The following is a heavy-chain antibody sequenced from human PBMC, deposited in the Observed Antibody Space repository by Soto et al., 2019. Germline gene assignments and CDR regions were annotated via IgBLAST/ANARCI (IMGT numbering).Heavy chain of an antibody. Sequence: QVQLVESGGGVVQPGRSLRLCCAASGFTISNYGMHWVRQAPGKGLEWVAVISYDGTITYYADSVKGRFTISRDNSKNTLYLQMNSLRTEDMAVYYCATTRVGPCSSSICFSGIFDGMDVWGQGTTVTVSS. J-gene: IGHJ6*02. CDR3: ATTRVGPCSSSICFSGIFDGMDV. CDR2: ISYDGTIT. D-gene: IGHD2-2*01. V-gene: IGHV3-30-3*01. CDR1: GFTISNYG.